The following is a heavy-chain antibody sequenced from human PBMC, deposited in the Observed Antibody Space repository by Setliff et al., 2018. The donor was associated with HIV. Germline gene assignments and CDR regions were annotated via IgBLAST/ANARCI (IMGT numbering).Heavy chain of an antibody. D-gene: IGHD3-16*02. J-gene: IGHJ6*03. Sequence: ASVKVSCKASGYTFTSYYMQWVRQAPGQGLEWMGIINPSGGSTNYAQKFQGRVTMTRDTSTSTVYMELSSLRSEDTAVNYCAREGYDYVWGSYRSYYMDVWGEGTTVTVSS. CDR2: INPSGGST. V-gene: IGHV1-46*01. CDR3: AREGYDYVWGSYRSYYMDV. CDR1: GYTFTSYY.